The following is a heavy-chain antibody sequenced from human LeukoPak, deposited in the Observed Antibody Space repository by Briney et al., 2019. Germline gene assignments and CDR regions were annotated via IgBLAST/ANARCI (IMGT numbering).Heavy chain of an antibody. CDR2: ISGSGGST. V-gene: IGHV3-23*01. D-gene: IGHD3-22*01. J-gene: IGHJ3*02. Sequence: GGSLRLSCAASGFTFSSYAMSWVRQAPGKGLEWVSAISGSGGSTYYADSVKGRFTISRDNSKNTLYLQMNSLRAEDTAVYYCAKGGAYYYDSRIRGRAFDIWGQGTMVTVSS. CDR3: AKGGAYYYDSRIRGRAFDI. CDR1: GFTFSSYA.